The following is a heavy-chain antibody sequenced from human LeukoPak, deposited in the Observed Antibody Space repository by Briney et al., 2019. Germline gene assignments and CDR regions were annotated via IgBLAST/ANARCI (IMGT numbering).Heavy chain of an antibody. CDR2: IYYSGST. Sequence: SETLSLTCTVSGGSISSYYWSWIRQPPGKGLEWIGYIYYSGSTNYNPSLKSRVTISVDTSKNQFSLKLSSVTAADTAVYYCARHFNSGSYPRRYYYYGMDVWGQGTTVTVSS. D-gene: IGHD1-26*01. V-gene: IGHV4-59*08. J-gene: IGHJ6*02. CDR3: ARHFNSGSYPRRYYYYGMDV. CDR1: GGSISSYY.